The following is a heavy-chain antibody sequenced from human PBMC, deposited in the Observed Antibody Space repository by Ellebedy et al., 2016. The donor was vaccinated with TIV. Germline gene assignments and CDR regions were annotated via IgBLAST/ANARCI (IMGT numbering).Heavy chain of an antibody. CDR3: TPTGGSYSGFYY. CDR1: GFTFSGSA. D-gene: IGHD1-26*01. CDR2: IRSKANSYAT. Sequence: PGGSLRLSCAASGFTFSGSAMHWVRQTSGKGLEWVGRIRSKANSYATAYAASVQGRFTISRDDSKNTAYLQMNSLKTEDTAVYYCTPTGGSYSGFYYWGQGTLVTVSS. V-gene: IGHV3-73*01. J-gene: IGHJ4*02.